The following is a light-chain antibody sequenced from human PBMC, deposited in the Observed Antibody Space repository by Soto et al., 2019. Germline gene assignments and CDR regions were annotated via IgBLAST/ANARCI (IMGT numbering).Light chain of an antibody. CDR3: FLWYSGVVL. CDR1: TGAVTSGHY. J-gene: IGLJ2*01. Sequence: QAVVTQEPSLTVSPGGTVTLTCGSSTGAVTSGHYPYWFQQKPGQAPRTLIYDTSNKHSWTPARFSGSLLGGKAALTLSGAQPEDEAEYSCFLWYSGVVLFGGGTKLTVL. CDR2: DTS. V-gene: IGLV7-46*01.